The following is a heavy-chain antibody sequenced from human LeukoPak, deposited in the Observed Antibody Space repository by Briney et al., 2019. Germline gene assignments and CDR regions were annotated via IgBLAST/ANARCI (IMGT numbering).Heavy chain of an antibody. V-gene: IGHV3-48*03. Sequence: GGSLRLSCAASGFSFSNYELKWVRQAPGKGLEWISHISNTGDIIHYADSVEGRFTISRDNAKNSLYLQMNSLRAEDTAVYYCVELGITMIGGVWGKGTTVTISS. CDR3: VELGITMIGGV. J-gene: IGHJ6*04. CDR2: ISNTGDII. CDR1: GFSFSNYE. D-gene: IGHD3-10*02.